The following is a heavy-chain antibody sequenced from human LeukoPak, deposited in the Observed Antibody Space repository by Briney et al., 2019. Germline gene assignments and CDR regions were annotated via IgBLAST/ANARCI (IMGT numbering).Heavy chain of an antibody. Sequence: GGSLRLSCAASGFYFSSYAMSWVRQAPGKGLEWVSTISGSGGSTYYADSVKGRFTISRDNSKNTLYLQMNSLRAEDTAVYYCAKVKPSGNTRWYFDYWGQGTLVTVSS. J-gene: IGHJ4*02. CDR3: AKVKPSGNTRWYFDY. CDR1: GFYFSSYA. V-gene: IGHV3-23*01. CDR2: ISGSGGST. D-gene: IGHD1-26*01.